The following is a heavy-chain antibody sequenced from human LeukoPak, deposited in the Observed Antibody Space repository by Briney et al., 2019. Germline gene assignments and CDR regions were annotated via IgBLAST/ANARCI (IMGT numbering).Heavy chain of an antibody. D-gene: IGHD2-2*01. CDR3: VRHCIKTSCYLYDF. Sequence: PSETLSLTCTVSGGTISSSSYHWGWIRQPPGKGLEWIGSIYYTGSTYYNPSLKSRVTMSVDTSNHQFSLKLSSVTAADTAAYYCVRHCIKTSCYLYDFWGQGVLVTVSS. V-gene: IGHV4-39*01. CDR1: GGTISSSSYH. J-gene: IGHJ4*02. CDR2: IYYTGST.